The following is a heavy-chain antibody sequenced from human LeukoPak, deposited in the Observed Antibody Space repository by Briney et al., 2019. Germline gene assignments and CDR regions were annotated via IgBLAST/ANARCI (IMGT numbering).Heavy chain of an antibody. D-gene: IGHD4-17*01. CDR2: IKQDGSEK. J-gene: IGHJ4*02. V-gene: IGHV3-7*01. CDR3: ARGPSGDYGVY. CDR1: GFTFSSYD. Sequence: PGGALRLSCAASGFTFSSYDMTWVRQAPGKGLEWVANIKQDGSEKYYMDSVKGRFTISRDNAKNSLYLQMNSLRAEDTAVYYCARGPSGDYGVYWGQGTLVTVSS.